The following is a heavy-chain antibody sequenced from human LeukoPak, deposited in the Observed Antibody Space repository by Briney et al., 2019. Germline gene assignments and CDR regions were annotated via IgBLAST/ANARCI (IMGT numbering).Heavy chain of an antibody. J-gene: IGHJ4*02. Sequence: GGSLRLSCAASQYPFNDYHMSWIRQAPGKGLEWISYISSTGTVIHYADSVKGRFTISRDSAKTSLYLQMNNLRAEDTALYYCASSRYLYYFHFWGQGTQVSVSS. D-gene: IGHD2-15*01. CDR1: QYPFNDYH. CDR3: ASSRYLYYFHF. V-gene: IGHV3-11*04. CDR2: ISSTGTVI.